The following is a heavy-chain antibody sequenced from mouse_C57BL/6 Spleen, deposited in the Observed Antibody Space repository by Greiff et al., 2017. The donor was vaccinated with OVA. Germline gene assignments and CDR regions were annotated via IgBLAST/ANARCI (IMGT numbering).Heavy chain of an antibody. V-gene: IGHV1-22*01. CDR3: ALGITTVGATRGY. CDR2: INPNNGGT. Sequence: VQLKESGPELVKPGASVKMSCKASGYTFTDYNMHWVKQSHGKSLEWIGYINPNNGGTSYNQKFKGKATLTVNKSSSTAYMELRSLTSEDSAVYYCALGITTVGATRGYWGQGTTLTVSS. CDR1: GYTFTDYN. J-gene: IGHJ2*01. D-gene: IGHD1-1*01.